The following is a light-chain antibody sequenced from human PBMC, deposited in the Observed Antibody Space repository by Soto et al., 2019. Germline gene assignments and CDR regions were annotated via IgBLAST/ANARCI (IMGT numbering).Light chain of an antibody. CDR3: QQLRRTPFT. J-gene: IGKJ3*01. V-gene: IGKV1-33*01. Sequence: DIQMTQSPSSLSASVGDRVTITCQASHDISNYLNWYQQKPGQAPKLLIYDASNLETGVPSRFSGSGSGTDFTFTISSLQPEDFATYYCQQLRRTPFTFGPGTTVDV. CDR1: HDISNY. CDR2: DAS.